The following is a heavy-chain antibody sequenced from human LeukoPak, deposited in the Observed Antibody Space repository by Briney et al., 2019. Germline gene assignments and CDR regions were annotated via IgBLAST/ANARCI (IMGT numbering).Heavy chain of an antibody. CDR1: GYTFTSYY. J-gene: IGHJ4*02. Sequence: ASVKVPCKASGYTFTSYYMHWVRQAPGQGLEWMGIINPSGGSAGYAQRFQGRVTMTRDTSTSTVYMELSTLRSEDTAVYYCATSMYYYDSSGLDYWGLGTLVTVSS. CDR3: ATSMYYYDSSGLDY. D-gene: IGHD3-22*01. V-gene: IGHV1-46*01. CDR2: INPSGGSA.